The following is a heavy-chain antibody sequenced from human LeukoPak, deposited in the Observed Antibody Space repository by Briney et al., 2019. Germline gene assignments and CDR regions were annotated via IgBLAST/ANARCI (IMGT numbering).Heavy chain of an antibody. D-gene: IGHD1-26*01. V-gene: IGHV4-30-2*01. CDR1: GGSISSGGYS. J-gene: IGHJ5*02. CDR3: ARGGLLHWFDP. CDR2: IYHSGST. Sequence: PSETLSLTCAVPGGSISSGGYSWSWIRQPPGKGLEWIGYIYHSGSTYYNPSLKSRVTISVDRSKNQFSLKLSSVTAADTAVYYCARGGLLHWFDPWGQGTLVTVSS.